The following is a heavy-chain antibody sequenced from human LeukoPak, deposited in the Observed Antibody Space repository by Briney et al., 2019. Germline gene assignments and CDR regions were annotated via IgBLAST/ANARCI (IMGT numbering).Heavy chain of an antibody. D-gene: IGHD2-2*01. Sequence: GGSLRLSCAASGFTVSSNYMSWVRQAPGKGLEWVSVIYSGGSTYYADSVKGRFTISRDNSKNTLYLQMNSLRAEDTAVYYCAKSPRVCSSTSCSMPEYYFDYWGQGTLVTVSS. CDR1: GFTVSSNY. CDR3: AKSPRVCSSTSCSMPEYYFDY. CDR2: IYSGGST. J-gene: IGHJ4*02. V-gene: IGHV3-66*01.